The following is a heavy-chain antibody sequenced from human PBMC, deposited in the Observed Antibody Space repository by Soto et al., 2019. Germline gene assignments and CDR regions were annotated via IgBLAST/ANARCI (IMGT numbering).Heavy chain of an antibody. Sequence: QVQLQQWGAGLLKTSETLSLSCAVYGGYFNDNYYTWFRQPPGKGLEWIGEISRSGTTKYIPSLRRRASISIGPSKTQVSLKLTAVTAADTAVYYCETSLWFGTQVELWGQGALVTVSS. CDR3: ETSLWFGTQVEL. J-gene: IGHJ5*02. CDR1: GGYFNDNY. D-gene: IGHD3-10*01. CDR2: ISRSGTT. V-gene: IGHV4-34*01.